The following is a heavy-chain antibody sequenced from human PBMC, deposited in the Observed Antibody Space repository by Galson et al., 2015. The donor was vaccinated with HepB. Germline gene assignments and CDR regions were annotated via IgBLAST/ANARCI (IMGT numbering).Heavy chain of an antibody. CDR3: AREFGHNYDY. D-gene: IGHD5-24*01. CDR1: GFTFSTYS. Sequence: SLRLSCAASGFTFSTYSMNWVRQAPGKGLEWVSYISSSSSGIFYADSVEGRFTISRDNAKNSLYLEMNSLRAEDTAVYYCAREFGHNYDYWGQGTLVTVSS. CDR2: ISSSSSGI. V-gene: IGHV3-48*01. J-gene: IGHJ4*02.